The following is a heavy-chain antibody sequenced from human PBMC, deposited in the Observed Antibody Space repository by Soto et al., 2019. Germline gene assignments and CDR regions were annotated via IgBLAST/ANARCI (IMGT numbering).Heavy chain of an antibody. J-gene: IGHJ4*02. V-gene: IGHV1-69*12. CDR3: VVFTFGGVIVRPFDY. D-gene: IGHD3-16*02. CDR2: IIPIFGTA. Sequence: QVQLVQSGAAVKKPGSSVKVSCKASGGTFSSYAISWVRQAPGQGLEWMGGIIPIFGTANYAQKFQGRVTITADESTSTAYMELSSLRSEDTAVYYCVVFTFGGVIVRPFDYWGQGTLVTVSS. CDR1: GGTFSSYA.